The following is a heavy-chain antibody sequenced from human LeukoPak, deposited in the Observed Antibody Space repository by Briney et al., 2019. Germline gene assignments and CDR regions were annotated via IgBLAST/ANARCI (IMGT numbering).Heavy chain of an antibody. Sequence: SVKVSCKASGGTFSSYAISWVRQAPGQGLEWMGGIIPIFGTANYAQKFQGRVTITAEESTSTAYMELSSLRSEDTAVYYCARARVVVAATPSWFDPWGQGTLVTVSS. CDR2: IIPIFGTA. V-gene: IGHV1-69*13. CDR1: GGTFSSYA. CDR3: ARARVVVAATPSWFDP. J-gene: IGHJ5*02. D-gene: IGHD2-15*01.